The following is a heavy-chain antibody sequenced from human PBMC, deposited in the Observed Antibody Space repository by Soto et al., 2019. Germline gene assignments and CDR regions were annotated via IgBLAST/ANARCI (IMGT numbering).Heavy chain of an antibody. CDR3: TRVLGYTFEPGKTRYYAMDV. J-gene: IGHJ6*02. Sequence: QVQLVQSGAEVKKPGSSVTVSCKTSGGTFSKDAINWVRQAPGHGLEWMGLLIPVFGSPIDAQKFQGRIRITADESTSTAFMDLSSLRSEDTAVYYCTRVLGYTFEPGKTRYYAMDVWGQGTTVSVSS. CDR1: GGTFSKDA. CDR2: LIPVFGSP. D-gene: IGHD5-18*01. V-gene: IGHV1-69*01.